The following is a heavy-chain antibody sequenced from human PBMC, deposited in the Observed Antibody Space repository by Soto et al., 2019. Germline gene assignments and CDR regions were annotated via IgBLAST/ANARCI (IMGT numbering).Heavy chain of an antibody. J-gene: IGHJ5*02. CDR3: AKRSEYSSGWYSDNWFDP. CDR1: GFTFSSYA. CDR2: ISGSGGST. V-gene: IGHV3-23*01. D-gene: IGHD6-19*01. Sequence: GGSLRLSCAASGFTFSSYAMSWVRQAPGKGLEWVSAISGSGGSTYYADSVKGRFTISRDNSKNTLYLQMNSLRAEDTAVYYCAKRSEYSSGWYSDNWFDPWGQGTLVTVSS.